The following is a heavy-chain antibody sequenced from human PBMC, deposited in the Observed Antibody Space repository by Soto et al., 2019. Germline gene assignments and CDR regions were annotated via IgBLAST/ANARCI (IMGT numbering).Heavy chain of an antibody. CDR2: IIPIFGTA. V-gene: IGHV1-69*13. D-gene: IGHD4-17*01. CDR3: ASSTVTTVFNWFDP. Sequence: ASVKVSCKASGGTFSSYAISWVRQAPGQGLEWMGGIIPIFGTANYAQKFQGRVTITADESTSTAYMELSSLRSEDTAVYYCASSTVTTVFNWFDPWGQGTLVTVSS. J-gene: IGHJ5*02. CDR1: GGTFSSYA.